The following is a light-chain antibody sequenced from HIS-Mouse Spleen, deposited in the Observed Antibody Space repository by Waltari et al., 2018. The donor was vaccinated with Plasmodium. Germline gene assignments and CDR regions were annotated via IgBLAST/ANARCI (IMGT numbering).Light chain of an antibody. CDR1: RSDVGGYNY. J-gene: IGLJ3*02. Sequence: QSALTQPRSVSGSPGQSVTLSCTGTRSDVGGYNYVSWYHQHPGKAPKLMIYDVSKRPSGVPDRFSGSKSGNTASLTISGLQAEDEADYYCCSYAGSYTWVFGGGTKLTVL. CDR3: CSYAGSYTWV. V-gene: IGLV2-11*01. CDR2: DVS.